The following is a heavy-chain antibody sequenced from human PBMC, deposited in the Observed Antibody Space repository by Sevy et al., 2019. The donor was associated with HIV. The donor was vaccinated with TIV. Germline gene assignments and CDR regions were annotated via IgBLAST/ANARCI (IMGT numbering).Heavy chain of an antibody. Sequence: GGSLRLSCAASGFTFSSYGLHWVRQAPGKGLEWVAVISYDGSNKYYADSVKGRFTISRDNSKNTLYLQMNSLRAEDTAVYYCAKDKRDGYNYNFDYWGKGTLVTVSS. V-gene: IGHV3-30*18. CDR3: AKDKRDGYNYNFDY. CDR2: ISYDGSNK. D-gene: IGHD5-12*01. J-gene: IGHJ4*02. CDR1: GFTFSSYG.